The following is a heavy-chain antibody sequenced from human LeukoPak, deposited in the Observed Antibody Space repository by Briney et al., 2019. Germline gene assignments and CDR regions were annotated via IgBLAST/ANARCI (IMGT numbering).Heavy chain of an antibody. CDR3: ARDKGNDAFDI. J-gene: IGHJ3*02. CDR2: FYYSGST. Sequence: PSETLSLTCTVSGGSISSYYWGWIRQPPGKGLEWIGYFYYSGSTNYNPSLKSRVTISADTSKNQFSLKLSPVTAADTAVYYCARDKGNDAFDIWGQGTMVTVSS. V-gene: IGHV4-59*01. CDR1: GGSISSYY.